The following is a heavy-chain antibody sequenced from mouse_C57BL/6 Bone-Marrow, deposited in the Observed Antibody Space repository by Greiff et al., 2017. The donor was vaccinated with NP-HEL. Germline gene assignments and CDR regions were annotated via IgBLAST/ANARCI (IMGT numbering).Heavy chain of an antibody. V-gene: IGHV1-81*01. D-gene: IGHD4-1*01. J-gene: IGHJ2*01. CDR3: ARGGYWDGGY. CDR1: GYTFTSYG. Sequence: VQGVESGAELARPGASVKLSCKASGYTFTSYGISWVKQRTGQGLEWIGEIYPRSGNTYYNEKFKGKATLTADKSSSTAYMELRSLTSEDSAVYFCARGGYWDGGYWGQGTTLTVSS. CDR2: IYPRSGNT.